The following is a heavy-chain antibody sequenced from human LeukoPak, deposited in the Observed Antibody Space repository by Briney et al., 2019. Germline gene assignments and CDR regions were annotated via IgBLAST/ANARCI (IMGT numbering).Heavy chain of an antibody. V-gene: IGHV3-66*01. Sequence: GGSLRLPCAASGFTFSSYAMSWVRQAPGKGLEWVSVIYSGGSTYYADSVKGRFTISRDNSKNTLYLQMNSLRAEDAAVYYCAREYRGEYYFAYWGQGTLVTVSS. J-gene: IGHJ4*02. D-gene: IGHD3-10*01. CDR3: AREYRGEYYFAY. CDR2: IYSGGST. CDR1: GFTFSSYA.